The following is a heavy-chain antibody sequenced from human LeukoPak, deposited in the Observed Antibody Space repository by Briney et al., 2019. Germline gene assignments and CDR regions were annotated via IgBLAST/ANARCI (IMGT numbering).Heavy chain of an antibody. CDR3: AKGGPYSKFPFDP. CDR2: ISYDGSNK. CDR1: GFTFSSYA. J-gene: IGHJ5*02. V-gene: IGHV3-30-3*01. D-gene: IGHD4-11*01. Sequence: PGGSLRLSCAASGFTFSSYAMHWVRQAPGKGLEWVAVISYDGSNKYYADSVKGRFTISRDNSKSTLFLRMNSLRAEDTALYYCAKGGPYSKFPFDPWGQGTLVTVFS.